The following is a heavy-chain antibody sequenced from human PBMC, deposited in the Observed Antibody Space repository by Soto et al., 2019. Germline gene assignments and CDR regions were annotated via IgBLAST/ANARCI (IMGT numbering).Heavy chain of an antibody. CDR1: GFTFSSYG. J-gene: IGHJ4*02. Sequence: VQLVESGGGVVQPGRSLRLSCAASGFTFSSYGMHWVRQAPGKGLEWVAVIWYDGSNKYYADSVKGRFTISRDNSKNKLYLLMNRLRAVDTAVYYCARPRSSGWYIGADFDYGGQGTLVTVSS. CDR3: ARPRSSGWYIGADFDY. D-gene: IGHD6-19*01. CDR2: IWYDGSNK. V-gene: IGHV3-33*01.